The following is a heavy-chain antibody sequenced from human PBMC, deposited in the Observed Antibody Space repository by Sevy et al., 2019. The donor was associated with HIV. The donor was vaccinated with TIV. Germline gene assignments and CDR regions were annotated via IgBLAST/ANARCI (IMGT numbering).Heavy chain of an antibody. CDR3: VKERLGYICRWFYFDY. Sequence: GGSLRLSCIASGSTVNPYAMSWVRQAPGKGLEWVAVINNSGGSTDYADSVRGRFGISRYSPNVHLKMNSVRVEDTAIYYCVKERLGYICRWFYFDYWGQGTLVTVSS. D-gene: IGHD5-12*01. CDR1: GSTVNPYA. CDR2: INNSGGST. J-gene: IGHJ4*02. V-gene: IGHV3-23*01.